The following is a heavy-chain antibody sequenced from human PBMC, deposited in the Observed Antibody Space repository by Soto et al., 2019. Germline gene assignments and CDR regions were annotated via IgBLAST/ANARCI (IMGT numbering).Heavy chain of an antibody. CDR3: ARDRGYCSGGTCYSVVDY. V-gene: IGHV3-7*01. D-gene: IGHD2-15*01. CDR1: GFIFSNYW. Sequence: EVQLVESGGGLVQPGGSLRLSCAASGFIFSNYWMNWVRQAPGKGLEWVATTKHDGSERYYVDSVKGRFTISRDNAESSLYLQMNSPRAEDTAVYFCARDRGYCSGGTCYSVVDYWGQGSLDTVSS. CDR2: TKHDGSER. J-gene: IGHJ4*02.